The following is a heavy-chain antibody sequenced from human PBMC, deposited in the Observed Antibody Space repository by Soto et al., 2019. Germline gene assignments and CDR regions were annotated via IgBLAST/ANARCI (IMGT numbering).Heavy chain of an antibody. CDR1: GYSFASYW. CDR2: IYPTNSDT. J-gene: IGHJ6*02. D-gene: IGHD1-7*01. CDR3: ARPPYNWNYPDYYYYNMDV. Sequence: PGESLKISCKGSGYSFASYWIGWVRQMPGKGLEWMGIIYPTNSDTRYSPSFQGQVTISADKSINTAYLQWSSLKASDTAMYYCARPPYNWNYPDYYYYNMDVWGQGTSVTVSS. V-gene: IGHV5-51*01.